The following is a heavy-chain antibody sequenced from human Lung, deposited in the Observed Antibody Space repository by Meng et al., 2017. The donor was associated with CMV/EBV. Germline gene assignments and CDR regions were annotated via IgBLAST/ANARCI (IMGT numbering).Heavy chain of an antibody. J-gene: IGHJ4*03. CDR1: DGSISTYY. CDR2: IYKTGVT. Sequence: SETLSLTCIVSDGSISTYYWSWVRQSPVKGLESIGYIYKTGVTNYNPSLKGRATMSLDTSKNQFSLRLTSLTAADTAVYYCAKTARIPTDWSHGTLVTVSS. CDR3: AKTARIPTD. D-gene: IGHD2-21*01. V-gene: IGHV4-59*01.